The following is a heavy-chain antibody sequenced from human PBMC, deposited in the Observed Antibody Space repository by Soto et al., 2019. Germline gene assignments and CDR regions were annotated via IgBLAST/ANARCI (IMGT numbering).Heavy chain of an antibody. CDR2: VYWNDDR. V-gene: IGHV2-5*01. CDR1: GFSLSTSGVG. J-gene: IGHJ4*02. CDR3: AHRRPTATAISGPSAFDF. D-gene: IGHD4-17*01. Sequence: PTLVNPTQTLTLTCTFSGFSLSTSGVGVGWIRQPPGKALEWLGLVYWNDDRRFRPSLESRLTITKDTSKNQVVLTMTNMAPADTATYYCAHRRPTATAISGPSAFDFWGQGTLVTVSS.